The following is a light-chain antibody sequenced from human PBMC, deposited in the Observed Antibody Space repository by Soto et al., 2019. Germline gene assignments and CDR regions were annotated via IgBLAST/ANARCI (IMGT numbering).Light chain of an antibody. Sequence: EIVLTQSPVTLALSPGARVTPACRASQSVSSYLAWYQQKPGQAPRLFXYDASNRATGIPARFSGGGSGTDLALTIDNLEPEDVAIYYCQQRSNWPPITVGQGTRLEIK. J-gene: IGKJ5*01. V-gene: IGKV3-11*01. CDR3: QQRSNWPPIT. CDR2: DAS. CDR1: QSVSSY.